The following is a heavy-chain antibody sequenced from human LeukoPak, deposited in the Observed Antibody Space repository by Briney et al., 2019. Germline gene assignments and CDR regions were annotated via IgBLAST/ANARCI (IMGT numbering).Heavy chain of an antibody. CDR3: ARQYIDILTGYHRGELYWYFDL. CDR1: GFTVSSNS. J-gene: IGHJ2*01. V-gene: IGHV4-4*07. CDR2: IYSSGST. D-gene: IGHD3-9*01. Sequence: GSLRLSCTVSGFTVSSNSMSWIRQPAGKGLEWIGRIYSSGSTNYNPSLKSRVTISLDTSKNQFSLKLNSVTAADTAVYYCARQYIDILTGYHRGELYWYFDLWGRGTLVTVSS.